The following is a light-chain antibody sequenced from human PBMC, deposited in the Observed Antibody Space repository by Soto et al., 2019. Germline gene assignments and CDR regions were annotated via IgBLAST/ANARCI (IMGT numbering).Light chain of an antibody. CDR1: QGVGTW. CDR3: QQGDSFPLT. V-gene: IGKV1-12*01. CDR2: TAS. Sequence: DLQMTQSPSSVSASVGDRVTITCRASQGVGTWLAWFQQKPGEAPRLLIYTASTLHSGVPSRFSGSGSGTDFTLTITSLQPEDFATCYCQQGDSFPLTFGGGTKVEIK. J-gene: IGKJ4*01.